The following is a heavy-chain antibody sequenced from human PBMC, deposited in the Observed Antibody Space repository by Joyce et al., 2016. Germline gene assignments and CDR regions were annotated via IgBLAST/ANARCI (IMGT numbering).Heavy chain of an antibody. V-gene: IGHV5-51*01. Sequence: EAQLVQSGGEVKKPGESLKISCKASGYSFTNYWIGWVRQMPDKGLEWMVIICPGDSDIRYSPSFQGQVTISADKSITTAYLQWRSLKASDTAMYYCARVILSGDGGRYFDYWGQGTLVTVSS. D-gene: IGHD7-27*01. CDR3: ARVILSGDGGRYFDY. J-gene: IGHJ4*02. CDR1: GYSFTNYW. CDR2: ICPGDSDI.